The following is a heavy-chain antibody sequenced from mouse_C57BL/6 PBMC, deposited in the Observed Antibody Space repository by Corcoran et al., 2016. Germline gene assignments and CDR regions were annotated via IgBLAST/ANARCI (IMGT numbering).Heavy chain of an antibody. Sequence: QVQLQESGPGLVKPSEPLSLTCAVSGYSISSGYYWGWIRQPPGKGLEWIGRIYHSGSTYYNPSLQGRVTMSVDTAKNQFSLKLSSGTAADTAVYYCASYCSGGSCYPEYNWFDPWGQGTLVTVSS. CDR1: GYSISSGYY. CDR2: IYHSGST. D-gene: IGHD1-1*02. J-gene: IGHJ4*01. V-gene: IGHV12-3*02. CDR3: ASYCSGGSCYPEYNWFDP.